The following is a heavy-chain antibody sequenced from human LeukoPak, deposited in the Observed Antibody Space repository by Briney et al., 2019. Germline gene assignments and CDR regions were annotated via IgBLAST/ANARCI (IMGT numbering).Heavy chain of an antibody. Sequence: SETLSLTCTVSGGSISSYYWSWIRQPPGKGLEWIGYIYYSGSTNYNPSLKSRVTISIDTSKNQFSLKLSSVTAADTAVYYCARQVRSPATHRGDAFDIWGQGTMVTVSS. J-gene: IGHJ3*02. V-gene: IGHV4-59*08. CDR3: ARQVRSPATHRGDAFDI. D-gene: IGHD6-25*01. CDR2: IYYSGST. CDR1: GGSISSYY.